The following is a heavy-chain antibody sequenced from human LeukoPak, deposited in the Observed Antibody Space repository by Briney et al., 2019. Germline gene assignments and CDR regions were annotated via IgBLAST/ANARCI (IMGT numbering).Heavy chain of an antibody. CDR1: LYTYTNCY. J-gene: IGHJ4*02. Sequence: ASVTVSFQASLYTYTNCYMHWVRQAPGQGLERMGLSNPSRGSPSYVQKLQGGVPITRDTSTRTASMSLRRLRSEDMAVDYCDKERPRIAAPGEGFYHWGQGTLVTVSS. CDR2: SNPSRGSP. CDR3: DKERPRIAAPGEGFYH. V-gene: IGHV1-46*04. D-gene: IGHD6-6*01.